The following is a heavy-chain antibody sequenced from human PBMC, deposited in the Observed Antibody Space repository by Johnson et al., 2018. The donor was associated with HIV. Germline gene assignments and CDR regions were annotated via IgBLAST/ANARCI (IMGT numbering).Heavy chain of an antibody. Sequence: QVQLVESGGGVVQPGRSLRLSCAASGFTFSSYAMHWVRQAPGKGLEWVAVISYDGSNKYYADSVKGRFTISRDNSKNTLYLQMNSLRGEDTAVYYCAKSPGKDHGGNSGAFDIWGQGTMVTVSS. J-gene: IGHJ3*02. CDR3: AKSPGKDHGGNSGAFDI. D-gene: IGHD4-23*01. CDR2: ISYDGSNK. V-gene: IGHV3-30-3*02. CDR1: GFTFSSYA.